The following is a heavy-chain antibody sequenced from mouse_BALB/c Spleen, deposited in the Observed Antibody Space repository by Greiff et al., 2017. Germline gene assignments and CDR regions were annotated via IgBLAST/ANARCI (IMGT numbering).Heavy chain of an antibody. CDR3: ATYYGNYDWFAY. CDR1: GYTFTSYW. CDR2: INPSNGRT. V-gene: IGHV1S81*02. Sequence: QVQLQQPGAELVKPGASVKLSCKASGYTFTSYWMHWVKQRPGQGLEWIGEINPSNGRTNYNEKFKSKATLTVDKSSSTAYMQLSSLTSEDSAVYYCATYYGNYDWFAYWGQGTLVTVAA. D-gene: IGHD2-10*01. J-gene: IGHJ3*01.